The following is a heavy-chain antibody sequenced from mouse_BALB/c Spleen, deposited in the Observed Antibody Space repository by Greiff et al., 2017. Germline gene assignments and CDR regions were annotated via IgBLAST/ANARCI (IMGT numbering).Heavy chain of an antibody. D-gene: IGHD1-2*01. CDR2: IWAGGST. V-gene: IGHV2-9*02. J-gene: IGHJ4*01. CDR3: ARVGTTVRYYGYGYYAMDY. CDR1: GFSLTSYG. Sequence: QVQLKQSGPGLVAPSQSLSITCTVSGFSLTSYGVHWVRQPPGKGLEWLGVIWAGGSTNYNSALMSRLSISKDNSKSQVFLKMNSLQTDDTAMYYCARVGTTVRYYGYGYYAMDYWGQGTSVTVSS.